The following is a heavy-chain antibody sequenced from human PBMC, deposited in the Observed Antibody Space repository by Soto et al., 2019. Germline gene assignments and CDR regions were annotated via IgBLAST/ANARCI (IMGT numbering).Heavy chain of an antibody. D-gene: IGHD5-18*01. CDR2: ISSSSSYI. CDR1: GFTFSSYS. J-gene: IGHJ6*02. Sequence: GGSLRLSCAASGFTFSSYSMNWVRQAPGKGLEWVSSISSSSSYIYYADSVKGRFTTSRDNAKNSLYLQMNSLRAEDTAVYYCARTPWIQLWLRSNYGMDVWGQGTTVTVSS. CDR3: ARTPWIQLWLRSNYGMDV. V-gene: IGHV3-21*01.